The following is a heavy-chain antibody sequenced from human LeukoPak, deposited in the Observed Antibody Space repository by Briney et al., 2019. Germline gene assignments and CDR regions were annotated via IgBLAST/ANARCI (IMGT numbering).Heavy chain of an antibody. CDR3: AKDIVVVPAAEGYFQH. CDR1: GFTFSSDG. J-gene: IGHJ1*01. D-gene: IGHD2-2*01. CDR2: ISYDGSNK. V-gene: IGHV3-30*18. Sequence: GGSLRLSCAASGFTFSSDGMHWVRQAPGKGLEWVAVISYDGSNKYYADSVKGRFTISRDNSRNTLYLQMNSLRAEDTAVYYCAKDIVVVPAAEGYFQHWGQGTLVTVSS.